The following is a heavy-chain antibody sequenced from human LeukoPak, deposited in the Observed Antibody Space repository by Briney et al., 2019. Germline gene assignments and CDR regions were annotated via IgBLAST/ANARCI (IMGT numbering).Heavy chain of an antibody. J-gene: IGHJ5*02. D-gene: IGHD3-16*02. Sequence: ASVKVSCKASRYTFTSYAMNWVRQAPGQGLEWMGWTNPNTGNPTYAQGFTGRFVFSLDTSVSTAYLQISSLKAEDTAVYYCGRTYQPLGGLSFPDQWGQGTLVTVSS. CDR2: TNPNTGNP. V-gene: IGHV7-4-1*02. CDR1: RYTFTSYA. CDR3: GRTYQPLGGLSFPDQ.